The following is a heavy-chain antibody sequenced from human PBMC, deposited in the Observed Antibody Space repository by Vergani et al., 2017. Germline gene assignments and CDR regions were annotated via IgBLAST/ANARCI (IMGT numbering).Heavy chain of an antibody. CDR1: GFDFSSYI. Sequence: QLVESGGGWVQPGGSLRLSCVVSGFDFSSYIMNWVRQAPGKGLEWVSAISGSGGSTYYADSVKGRFTISRDNSKNTLYLQMNSLRAEDTAVYYCAKDTYDSSGYYFDYWGQGTLVTVSS. CDR3: AKDTYDSSGYYFDY. J-gene: IGHJ4*02. V-gene: IGHV3-23*04. D-gene: IGHD3-22*01. CDR2: ISGSGGST.